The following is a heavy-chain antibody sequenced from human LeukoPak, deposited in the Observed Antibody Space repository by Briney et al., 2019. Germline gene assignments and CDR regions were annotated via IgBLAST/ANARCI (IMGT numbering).Heavy chain of an antibody. J-gene: IGHJ4*02. CDR3: ASNLGMYYFDY. V-gene: IGHV4-39*01. Sequence: SETLSLTCTVSGGSISSSSYYWGWIRQPPGKGLEWIGSIYYSGSTYYNPSLKSRVTISVDTSKNQFSLKLSSVTAADTAVYYCASNLGMYYFDYWGQGTLVTVSS. CDR1: GGSISSSSYY. D-gene: IGHD7-27*01. CDR2: IYYSGST.